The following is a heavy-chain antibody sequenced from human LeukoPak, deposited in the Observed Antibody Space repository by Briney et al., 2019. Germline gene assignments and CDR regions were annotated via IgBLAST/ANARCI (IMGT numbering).Heavy chain of an antibody. V-gene: IGHV4-38-2*02. D-gene: IGHD3-22*01. CDR2: IYHSGST. CDR1: GYSISSGYY. Sequence: SETLSLTCTVSGYSISSGYYWGWIRQPPGKGLEWIGSIYHSGSTYYNPSLKSRVTISVDTSKNQFSLKLSSVTAADTAVYYCARYDYDSSLFWGQGTMVTVSP. J-gene: IGHJ3*01. CDR3: ARYDYDSSLF.